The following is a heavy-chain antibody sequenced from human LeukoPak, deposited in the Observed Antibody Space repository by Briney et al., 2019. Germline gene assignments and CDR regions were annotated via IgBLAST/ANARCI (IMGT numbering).Heavy chain of an antibody. CDR2: INTVSSYM. CDR1: GFTFNVFR. J-gene: IGHJ4*02. D-gene: IGHD6-13*01. CDR3: AGTASGTDY. Sequence: PGGSLRLSCAASGFTFNVFRMNWVRQAPGKELEWVSSINTVSSYMYYADSVKGRFTISRDNSNNSLYVQMNNLRVEDTAVYYCAGTASGTDYWGQGTLVTVSS. V-gene: IGHV3-21*01.